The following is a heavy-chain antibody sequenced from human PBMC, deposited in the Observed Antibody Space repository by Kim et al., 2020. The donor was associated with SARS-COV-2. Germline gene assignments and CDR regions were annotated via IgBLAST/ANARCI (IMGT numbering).Heavy chain of an antibody. CDR1: GFTFSDHY. Sequence: GGSLRLSCAASGFTFSDHYMDWVRQAPGKGLVWVGRARNKAKSYTTEYAASVKGRFTISRDDSKNSLYLQMNSLKTEDTAVYYCVRGATALHYYYYGLDVWGQGTTVTVSS. CDR2: ARNKAKSYTT. D-gene: IGHD4-17*01. J-gene: IGHJ6*02. CDR3: VRGATALHYYYYGLDV. V-gene: IGHV3-72*01.